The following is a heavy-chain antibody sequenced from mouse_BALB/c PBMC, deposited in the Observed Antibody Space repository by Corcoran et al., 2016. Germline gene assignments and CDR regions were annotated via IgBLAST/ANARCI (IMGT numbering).Heavy chain of an antibody. D-gene: IGHD1-1*01. CDR1: GYTFTNYG. Sequence: QIQLVQSGPELKKPGGTVKISCKASGYTFTNYGMNWVKQAPGKGLKWMGWINTYTGEPTYADDFKGRFAFSLETSARTAYLQINNLKNEDMATYFCARRYYGSSWGAMDYWGQGTSVTVSS. V-gene: IGHV9-1*02. J-gene: IGHJ4*01. CDR2: INTYTGEP. CDR3: ARRYYGSSWGAMDY.